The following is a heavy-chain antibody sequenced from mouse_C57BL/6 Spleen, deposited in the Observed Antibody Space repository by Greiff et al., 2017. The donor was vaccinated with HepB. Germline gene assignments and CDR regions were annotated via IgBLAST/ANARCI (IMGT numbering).Heavy chain of an antibody. Sequence: QVQLQQPGAELVKPGASVKLSCKASGYTFTSYWMHWVKQRPGQGLEWIGMIHPNSGSTNYNEKFKSKATLTVDKSSSTAYMQLRSLTSEDSAVYYCARSGYGYDGYYFDYWGQGTTLTVSS. CDR3: ARSGYGYDGYYFDY. J-gene: IGHJ2*01. CDR2: IHPNSGST. V-gene: IGHV1-64*01. CDR1: GYTFTSYW. D-gene: IGHD2-2*01.